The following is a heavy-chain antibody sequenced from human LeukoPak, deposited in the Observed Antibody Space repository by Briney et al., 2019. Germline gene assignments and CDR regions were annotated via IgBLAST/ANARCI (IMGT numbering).Heavy chain of an antibody. J-gene: IGHJ5*02. CDR3: ARRRYYGSGSYYSRATAVDP. CDR1: GGSFSGYY. Sequence: PSETLSLTCAVYGGSFSGYYWSWIRQPPGKGLEWIGEINHSGSTNYNPSLKSRVTISVDTSKNQFSLKLSSVTAADTAVYYCARRRYYGSGSYYSRATAVDPWGQGTLVTVSS. CDR2: INHSGST. D-gene: IGHD3-10*01. V-gene: IGHV4-34*01.